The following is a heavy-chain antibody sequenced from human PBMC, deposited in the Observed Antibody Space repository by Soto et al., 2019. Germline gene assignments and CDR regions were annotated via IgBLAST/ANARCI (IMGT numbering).Heavy chain of an antibody. V-gene: IGHV3-23*01. D-gene: IGHD2-2*02. CDR1: GFTFSSYA. J-gene: IGHJ4*02. CDR3: AKNGVISAAIFAGPDY. Sequence: LRLSCAASGFTFSSYAMTWVRQAPGKGLEWVSVISGSGGAIYYADSVKGRFTISRDNSENTVFLRMNSLRAEDTAVYYCAKNGVISAAIFAGPDYWGQGTLVTVSS. CDR2: ISGSGGAI.